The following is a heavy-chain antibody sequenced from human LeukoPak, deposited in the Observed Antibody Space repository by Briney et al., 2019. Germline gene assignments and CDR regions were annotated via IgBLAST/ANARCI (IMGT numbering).Heavy chain of an antibody. Sequence: PSETLSLTCTVSGGSISSYYWSWIRQPPGKGLEWIGYIYYSGSTNYNPSLKSRVTISVDTSKNQFSLKLSSVTAADTAVYYCARPYVDTAMVRGLGPDAFDIWGQRTMVTVSS. CDR3: ARPYVDTAMVRGLGPDAFDI. CDR2: IYYSGST. CDR1: GGSISSYY. D-gene: IGHD5-18*01. J-gene: IGHJ3*02. V-gene: IGHV4-59*01.